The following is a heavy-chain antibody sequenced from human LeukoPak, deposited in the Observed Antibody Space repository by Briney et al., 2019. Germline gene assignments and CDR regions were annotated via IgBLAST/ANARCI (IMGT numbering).Heavy chain of an antibody. CDR2: INANGRT. CDR1: GASISTGSHY. D-gene: IGHD4-17*01. Sequence: SQTLSLTCTVSGASISTGSHYWSWIRQPAGRGLEWVGRINANGRTNYNPSLKSRVTISVDTSKNQFSLKLSSVTAADTAVYYCARDDLYGDEAFDIWGQGTMVTVSS. J-gene: IGHJ3*02. V-gene: IGHV4-61*02. CDR3: ARDDLYGDEAFDI.